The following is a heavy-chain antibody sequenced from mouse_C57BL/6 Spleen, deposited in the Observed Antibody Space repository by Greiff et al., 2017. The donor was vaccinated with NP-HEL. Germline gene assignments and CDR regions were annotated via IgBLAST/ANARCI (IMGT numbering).Heavy chain of an antibody. V-gene: IGHV3-6*01. CDR3: AMGQLGLWFAY. J-gene: IGHJ3*01. D-gene: IGHD3-1*01. CDR1: GYSITSGYY. Sequence: EVQLQQSGPGLVKPSQSLSLTCSVTGYSITSGYYWNWIRQFPGNKLEWTGYISYDVSKNYHPSLKIRISITRDTPKNPFFLKLNSVPTEDTATYYCAMGQLGLWFAYWGQGTLVTVSA. CDR2: ISYDVSK.